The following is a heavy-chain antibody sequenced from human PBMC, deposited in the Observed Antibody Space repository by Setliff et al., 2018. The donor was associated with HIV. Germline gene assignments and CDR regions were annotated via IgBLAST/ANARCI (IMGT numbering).Heavy chain of an antibody. V-gene: IGHV4-31*03. CDR3: ARGTRSSVDWFDP. D-gene: IGHD2-15*01. CDR2: IYYSGTT. J-gene: IGHJ5*02. Sequence: PSETLSLTCTVSGGSISSGGYYWSWIRQHPGKGLEWIGYIYYSGTTYYNPSLKSRVSISVDTSKNNFSLKLSSVTAADTAVYFCARGTRSSVDWFDPWGQGALVTVSS. CDR1: GGSISSGGYY.